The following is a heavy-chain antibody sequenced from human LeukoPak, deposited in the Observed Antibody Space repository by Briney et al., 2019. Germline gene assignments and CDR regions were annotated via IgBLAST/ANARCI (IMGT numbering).Heavy chain of an antibody. CDR2: ISYSGST. D-gene: IGHD4-23*01. J-gene: IGHJ4*02. V-gene: IGHV4-30-4*01. CDR1: GGSISSGDYY. Sequence: PSETLSLTCTVSGGSISSGDYYWSWIRQPPGKGLEWIGYISYSGSTYYNPSLKSRVTISADTSKNQLSLKLSSVTAADTAVYFCATDPRTSVITSDYWGQGTLVTVSS. CDR3: ATDPRTSVITSDY.